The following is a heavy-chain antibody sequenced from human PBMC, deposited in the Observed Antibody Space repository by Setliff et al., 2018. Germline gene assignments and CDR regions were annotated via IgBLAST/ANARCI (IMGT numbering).Heavy chain of an antibody. J-gene: IGHJ4*02. D-gene: IGHD2-2*01. Sequence: GASVKVSCKASGYTFTDFGINRVRQAPGQGLEWMGWISPYTGNTSSAQRFQGRVTLTTDTSTSTAYMEVKSLTSDDTAVYYCARLVRYCTTTSCQRLSGDEYWGQGTVVTVS. CDR3: ARLVRYCTTTSCQRLSGDEY. CDR1: GYTFTDFG. V-gene: IGHV1-18*01. CDR2: ISPYTGNT.